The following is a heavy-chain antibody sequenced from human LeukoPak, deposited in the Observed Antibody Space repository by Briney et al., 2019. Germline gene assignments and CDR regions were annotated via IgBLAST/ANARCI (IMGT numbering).Heavy chain of an antibody. CDR3: AKDGSWSCTD. Sequence: GGSLRLSCAASGFTFSRNAIHWVRQGPGKGLEWVSYISHHGSNKYYADSVKGRFTISRDNSKRTLYLQMNSLRADDTAVYYCAKDGSWSCTDWGQGTLVTVSS. J-gene: IGHJ4*02. CDR2: ISHHGSNK. CDR1: GFTFSRNA. V-gene: IGHV3-30*02. D-gene: IGHD2-8*02.